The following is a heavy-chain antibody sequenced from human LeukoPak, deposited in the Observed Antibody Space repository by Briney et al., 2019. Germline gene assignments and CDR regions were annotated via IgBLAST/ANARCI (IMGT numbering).Heavy chain of an antibody. CDR2: IIPIFGLA. CDR3: ARNSNLGYCSSTSCYRDWFDP. J-gene: IGHJ5*02. Sequence: ASVKVSCKASGYTFTSYGISWARQAPGQGLEWMGRIIPIFGLATYAQKFQGRVTIIADKSTSTAYMELSSLRSEDTAVYYCARNSNLGYCSSTSCYRDWFDPWGQGTLVTVSS. D-gene: IGHD2-2*01. V-gene: IGHV1-69*04. CDR1: GYTFTSYG.